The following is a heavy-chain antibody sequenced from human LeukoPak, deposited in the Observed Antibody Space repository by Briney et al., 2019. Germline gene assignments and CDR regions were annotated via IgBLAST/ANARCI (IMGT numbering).Heavy chain of an antibody. Sequence: SETLSLTCTVSGASFRSDTYFWGWIRQPPGKGLEWIGEINHSGSTNYNPSLKSRVTISVDTSKNQFSLKLSSVTAADTAVYYCARVGAVRLLWFGELNGYYYYGMDVWGQGTTVTVSS. CDR2: INHSGST. D-gene: IGHD3-10*01. J-gene: IGHJ6*02. V-gene: IGHV4-39*07. CDR1: GASFRSDTYF. CDR3: ARVGAVRLLWFGELNGYYYYGMDV.